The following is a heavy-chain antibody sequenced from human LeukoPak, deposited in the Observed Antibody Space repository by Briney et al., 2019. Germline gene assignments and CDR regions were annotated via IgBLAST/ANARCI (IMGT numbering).Heavy chain of an antibody. J-gene: IGHJ4*02. CDR1: GDSVSSNSAA. CDR3: ARRMAATMWVFEY. CDR2: TYYRSKWYN. Sequence: SQTLSLTCAISGDSVSSNSAAWNWIRQSPSRGLEWLGRTYYRSKWYNGYAVFVKSRISVNPDTSKNQFSLQLNSVTPEDTAVYYCARRMAATMWVFEYWGQGTLVTVSS. D-gene: IGHD2-15*01. V-gene: IGHV6-1*01.